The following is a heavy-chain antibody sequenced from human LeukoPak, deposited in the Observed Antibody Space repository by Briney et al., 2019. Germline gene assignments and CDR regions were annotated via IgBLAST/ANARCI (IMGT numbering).Heavy chain of an antibody. CDR3: ARARYYYDKSSLGY. J-gene: IGHJ4*02. CDR1: GYSFTDYY. CDR2: INPNSGGT. Sequence: GASVKVSCKASGYSFTDYYIHWVRQAPGQGLEWMGWINPNSGGTNYAQMFQGRVTMTRDTSTSTVYMELSSLRSEDTAVYYCARARYYYDKSSLGYWGQGTLVTVSS. D-gene: IGHD3-22*01. V-gene: IGHV1-2*02.